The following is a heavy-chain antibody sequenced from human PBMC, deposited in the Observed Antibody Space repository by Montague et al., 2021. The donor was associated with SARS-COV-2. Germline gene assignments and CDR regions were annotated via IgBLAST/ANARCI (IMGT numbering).Heavy chain of an antibody. V-gene: IGHV2-5*02. CDR1: GFSLSTDGMG. CDR3: ARTWAYGSGSYGVDP. J-gene: IGHJ5*02. Sequence: PALVKPTQTLTLTCIVSGFSLSTDGMGVGWIRQPPGRALEWLALIYWDDDGRYSPSLRSRLTITKDTSKNQVVLTMTNMDPVETATYYFARTWAYGSGSYGVDPWGQGTLVTVSS. CDR2: IYWDDDG. D-gene: IGHD3-10*01.